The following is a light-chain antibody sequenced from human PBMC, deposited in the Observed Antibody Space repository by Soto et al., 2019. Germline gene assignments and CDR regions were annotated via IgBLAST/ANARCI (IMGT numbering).Light chain of an antibody. CDR1: QGISSY. CDR3: QQPDSFPRT. CDR2: TAS. V-gene: IGKV1-9*01. Sequence: ASVGERVTITCLARQGISSYLTWYQLKPGKAPKLLISTASSLQSGVPSRFSGSGSGTEFTLTLRSLQAEDFAPYYCQQPDSFPRTFGEGTKVDI. J-gene: IGKJ1*01.